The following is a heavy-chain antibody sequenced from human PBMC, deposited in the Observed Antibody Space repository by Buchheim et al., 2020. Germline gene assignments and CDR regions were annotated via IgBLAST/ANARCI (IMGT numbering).Heavy chain of an antibody. Sequence: QVQLQESGPGLVKPSQTLSLSCVVSGGSISSGGYYWSWIRQHPGKGLEWIGYTFYSGSTSYNPSLKSRVSISEDTSKNQFSLKLNSVTAADTAVYYCARTVSKWDYYFDYWGQG. CDR2: TFYSGST. CDR1: GGSISSGGYY. D-gene: IGHD1-26*01. CDR3: ARTVSKWDYYFDY. J-gene: IGHJ4*02. V-gene: IGHV4-31*11.